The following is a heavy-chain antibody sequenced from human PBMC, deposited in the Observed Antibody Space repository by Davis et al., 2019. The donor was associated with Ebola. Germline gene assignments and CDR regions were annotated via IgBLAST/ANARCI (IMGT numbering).Heavy chain of an antibody. V-gene: IGHV4-39*07. CDR3: ARAQGRYSGYVDP. Sequence: MPSETLSLTCTVSGGSVSSGSYYWSWIRQPPGKGLEWIGSIYYSGSTYYNPSLKSRVTISVDTSKNQFSLKLSSVTAADTAVYYCARAQGRYSGYVDPWGQGTLVTVSA. J-gene: IGHJ5*02. D-gene: IGHD5-12*01. CDR2: IYYSGST. CDR1: GGSVSSGSYY.